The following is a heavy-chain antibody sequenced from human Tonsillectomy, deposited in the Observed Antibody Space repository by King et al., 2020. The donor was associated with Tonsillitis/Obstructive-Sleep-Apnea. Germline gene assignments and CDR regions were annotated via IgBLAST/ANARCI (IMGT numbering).Heavy chain of an antibody. CDR1: GFIFSDSW. Sequence: EVHLVESGGGLVQPGGSLRVSCAASGFIFSDSWMSWVRQAPGKGLEWVANIKQDGGEKYSVDSVKGRFTISRDNAKNSLFLQMSGLRAEDTAVYYCVRDGGGFDYWGQGTLVTVSS. D-gene: IGHD3-16*01. CDR2: IKQDGGEK. V-gene: IGHV3-7*03. CDR3: VRDGGGFDY. J-gene: IGHJ4*02.